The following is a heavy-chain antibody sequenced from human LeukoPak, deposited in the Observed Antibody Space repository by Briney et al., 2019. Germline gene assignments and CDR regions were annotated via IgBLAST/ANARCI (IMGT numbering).Heavy chain of an antibody. Sequence: GRSLRLSCAASGFTFSSYGMHWVRQAPGKGLEWVAVIRYDGSNKYYADSVKGRFTISRDNSKNTLYLQMNSLRAEDTAVYYCARDPYDGGKGPFDYWGQGTLVTVSS. V-gene: IGHV3-33*01. CDR2: IRYDGSNK. CDR3: ARDPYDGGKGPFDY. J-gene: IGHJ4*02. D-gene: IGHD4-23*01. CDR1: GFTFSSYG.